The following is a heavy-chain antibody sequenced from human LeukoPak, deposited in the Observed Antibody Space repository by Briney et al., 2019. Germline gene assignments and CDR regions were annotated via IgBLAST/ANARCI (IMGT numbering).Heavy chain of an antibody. CDR3: ARGGILTGYTDY. CDR2: ISSGSSYI. J-gene: IGHJ4*02. Sequence: GGSLRLSCAASGFTFSSYSMNWVRQAPGKGLEWVSSISSGSSYIYYADSVKGRFTISRDNAKNSLYLQMNSLRAEDTAVYYCARGGILTGYTDYWGQGTLVTVSS. D-gene: IGHD3-9*01. V-gene: IGHV3-21*01. CDR1: GFTFSSYS.